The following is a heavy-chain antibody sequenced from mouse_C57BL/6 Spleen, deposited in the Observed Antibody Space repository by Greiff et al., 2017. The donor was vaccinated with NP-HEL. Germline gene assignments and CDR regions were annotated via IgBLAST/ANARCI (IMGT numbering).Heavy chain of an antibody. J-gene: IGHJ2*01. CDR3: ARNYYGSIEYYFDY. CDR2: IHPNSGST. Sequence: QVQLKQPGAELVKPGASVKLSCKASGYTFTSYWMHWVKQRPGQGLEWIGMIHPNSGSTNYNEKFKSKATLTVDKSSSTAYMQLSSLTSEDSAVYYCARNYYGSIEYYFDYWGQGTTLTVSS. D-gene: IGHD1-1*01. V-gene: IGHV1-64*01. CDR1: GYTFTSYW.